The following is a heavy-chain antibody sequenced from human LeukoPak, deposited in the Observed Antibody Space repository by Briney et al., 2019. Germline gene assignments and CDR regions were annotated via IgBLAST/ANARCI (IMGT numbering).Heavy chain of an antibody. V-gene: IGHV3-13*01. J-gene: IGHJ4*02. Sequence: GGSLRLSCAASGFTFSSHDMHWVRQPTGKGLEWVSVIGTAGNTYYTDSMKGRFTISRENAKNSLYLQMDNLRAEDTAVYYCARSKSYSSGWTDFDCWGQGTLVTVSS. CDR1: GFTFSSHD. CDR3: ARSKSYSSGWTDFDC. D-gene: IGHD6-19*01. CDR2: IGTAGNT.